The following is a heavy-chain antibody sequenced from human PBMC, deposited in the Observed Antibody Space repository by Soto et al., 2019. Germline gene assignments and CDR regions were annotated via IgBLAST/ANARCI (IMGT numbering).Heavy chain of an antibody. CDR2: IYYSGST. Sequence: TVSGGSISSSSYYWGWIRQPPGKGLEWIGSIYYSGSTYYNPSLKSRVTISVDTSKNQFSLKLSSVTAADTAVYYCASLANSGSYYYYYGMDVWGQGTTVTVSS. D-gene: IGHD1-26*01. CDR1: GGSISSSSYY. J-gene: IGHJ6*02. CDR3: ASLANSGSYYYYYGMDV. V-gene: IGHV4-39*01.